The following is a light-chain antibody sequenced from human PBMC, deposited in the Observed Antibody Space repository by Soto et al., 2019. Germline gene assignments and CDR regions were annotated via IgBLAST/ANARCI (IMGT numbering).Light chain of an antibody. J-gene: IGLJ2*01. CDR2: EGS. CDR3: CSSAGGFVV. V-gene: IGLV2-23*01. CDR1: SSDVGNYNL. Sequence: QAVVTQPASVSGSPGQSITISCTGTSSDVGNYNLVSWYQQHPDKAPKVMIYEGSKRPSGISSRFSGSKSGNTASLTISGLQAEDEASYYCCSSAGGFVVFGGGTKVTVL.